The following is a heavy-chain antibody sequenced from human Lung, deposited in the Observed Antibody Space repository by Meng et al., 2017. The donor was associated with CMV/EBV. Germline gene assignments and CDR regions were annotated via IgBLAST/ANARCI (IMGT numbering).Heavy chain of an antibody. CDR2: ISSSSSYI. CDR3: ARDHVCSSTSCYFAAGVPPDAFDI. Sequence: GGSXRLSCAASGFTFSSYSMNWVRQAPGKGLEWVSSISSSSSYIYYADSVKGRFTISRDNAKNSLYLQMNSLRAEDTAVYYCARDHVCSSTSCYFAAGVPPDAFDIWGQGXMVTASS. D-gene: IGHD2-2*01. J-gene: IGHJ3*02. CDR1: GFTFSSYS. V-gene: IGHV3-21*01.